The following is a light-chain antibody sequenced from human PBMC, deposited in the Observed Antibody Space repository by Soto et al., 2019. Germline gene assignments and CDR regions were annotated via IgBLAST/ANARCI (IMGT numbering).Light chain of an antibody. CDR1: QSISSN. V-gene: IGKV3-11*01. CDR3: QQRSFWPPLT. J-gene: IGKJ5*01. Sequence: EIVMTQSPATLSVSPGERATLSCRASQSISSNLAWYQQKPGQAPRLLMFRTSSRATGFPARFSGSGSGTNFTLTISSLEPEDSALYYCQQRSFWPPLTFGQGTRLEIK. CDR2: RTS.